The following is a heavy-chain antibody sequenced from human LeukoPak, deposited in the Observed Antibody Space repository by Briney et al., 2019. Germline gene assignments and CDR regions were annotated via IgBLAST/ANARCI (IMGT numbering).Heavy chain of an antibody. J-gene: IGHJ4*02. D-gene: IGHD3-3*01. CDR2: ISVASNT. CDR1: GLAFSSYT. Sequence: GGSLRLSCAASGLAFSSYTMSWVRQAPGKGLEWVSTISVASNTFYADSVKGCFTISRDNSRNTVYLEMTSLRADDTAVYYCADYGVSGVRNNFYWGQGTLVTVSS. V-gene: IGHV3-23*01. CDR3: ADYGVSGVRNNFY.